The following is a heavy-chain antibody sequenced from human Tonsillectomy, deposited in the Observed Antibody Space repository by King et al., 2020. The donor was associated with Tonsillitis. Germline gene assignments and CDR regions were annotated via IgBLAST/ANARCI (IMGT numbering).Heavy chain of an antibody. CDR3: AREELHVVVPAAIFDS. J-gene: IGHJ4*02. V-gene: IGHV3-30-3*01. CDR2: ISYDGSSK. D-gene: IGHD2-2*02. CDR1: GFTFSSYA. Sequence: VQLVESGGGVVQPGRSLRLSCAASGFTFSSYAMHWVRQAPGKGLEWVAVISYDGSSKYYADSVNGRFTISRDNSKNTRYLQMNSLRGGDTAVYYCAREELHVVVPAAIFDSWGQGTLVTVSS.